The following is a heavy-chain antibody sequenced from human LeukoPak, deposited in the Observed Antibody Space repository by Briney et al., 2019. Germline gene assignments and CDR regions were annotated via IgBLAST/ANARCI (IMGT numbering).Heavy chain of an antibody. CDR3: ARGKALGMDV. V-gene: IGHV4-31*03. CDR1: GGSISSGGYY. Sequence: PSETLSLTCTVSGGSISSGGYYWSWIRQHPGKGLEWIGYIYYSGSTYYNPSLKSRVTISVDTSKNQFSLKLSSVTAADTAVYYCARGKALGMDVWGQGTTVTVSS. CDR2: IYYSGST. J-gene: IGHJ6*02.